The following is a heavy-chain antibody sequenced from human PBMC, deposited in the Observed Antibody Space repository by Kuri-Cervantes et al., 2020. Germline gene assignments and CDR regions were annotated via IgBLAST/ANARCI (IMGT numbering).Heavy chain of an antibody. CDR2: ISGSGGST. CDR3: AKGPSTVTTSYVYYYYYYYMDV. Sequence: GESLKISCAASGFTFSSYGMHWVRQAPGKGLEWVSAISGSGGSTYYADSVKGRFTISRDNSKNTLYLQMNSLRAEDTAVYYCAKGPSTVTTSYVYYYYYYYMDVWGQGTVVTVSS. D-gene: IGHD4-17*01. J-gene: IGHJ6*03. V-gene: IGHV3-23*01. CDR1: GFTFSSYG.